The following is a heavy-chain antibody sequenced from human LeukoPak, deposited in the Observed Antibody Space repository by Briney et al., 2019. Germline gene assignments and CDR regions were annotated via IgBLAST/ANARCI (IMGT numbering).Heavy chain of an antibody. J-gene: IGHJ4*02. CDR2: ISYDGSNK. D-gene: IGHD6-19*01. Sequence: GGSLRLSCAASGFTFSTYAIHWVRQAPGKGLEWVAVISYDGSNKFYADSVKGRFTISRDNSKNTLYLQMNSLRAEDTAVYYCASPKYTSGWYRNYFNYWGQGTLVTASS. CDR1: GFTFSTYA. CDR3: ASPKYTSGWYRNYFNY. V-gene: IGHV3-30*04.